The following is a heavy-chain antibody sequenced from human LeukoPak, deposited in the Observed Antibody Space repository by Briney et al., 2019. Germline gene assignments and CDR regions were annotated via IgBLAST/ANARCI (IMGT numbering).Heavy chain of an antibody. CDR2: ISWNTGNK. CDR3: ARDPGYCSGGSCGLYYYYYGMDV. Sequence: GGSLRLSCAAAGFIFDNYAMHWVRHAPGKGLEWVSRISWNTGNKDYADSVKGRFTISRDNDKNSLFLQMNSLRPEDTALYYCARDPGYCSGGSCGLYYYYYGMDVWGQGTTVTVSS. J-gene: IGHJ6*02. CDR1: GFIFDNYA. D-gene: IGHD2-15*01. V-gene: IGHV3-9*01.